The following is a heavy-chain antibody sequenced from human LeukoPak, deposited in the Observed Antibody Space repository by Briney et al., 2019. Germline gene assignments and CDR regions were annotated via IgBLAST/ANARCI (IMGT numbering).Heavy chain of an antibody. CDR2: ISSSGSTI. J-gene: IGHJ6*04. Sequence: GGSLRLSCAASGFTFSSYEMNWVRQAPGKGLEWVSYISSSGSTIYYADSVKGRFTISRDNAKNSLYLQMNSLRAEGTAVYYCARAEVVPAATQPFSYYYYGMDAWGKGTTVTVSS. CDR1: GFTFSSYE. D-gene: IGHD2-2*01. CDR3: ARAEVVPAATQPFSYYYYGMDA. V-gene: IGHV3-48*03.